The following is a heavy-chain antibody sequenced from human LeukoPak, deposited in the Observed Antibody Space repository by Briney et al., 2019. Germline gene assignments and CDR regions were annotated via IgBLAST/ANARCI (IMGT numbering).Heavy chain of an antibody. CDR1: GGSISSYY. D-gene: IGHD6-13*01. CDR2: IYYSGST. V-gene: IGHV4-59*01. CDR3: ARWGIAAAGTEDYYYYYCMDV. J-gene: IGHJ6*02. Sequence: SETLSLTCTVSGGSISSYYWSWIRQPPGKGLEWIGYIYYSGSTNYNPSLKSRVTISVDTSKNQFSLKLSSVTAADTAVYYCARWGIAAAGTEDYYYYYCMDVWGQGTTVTVSS.